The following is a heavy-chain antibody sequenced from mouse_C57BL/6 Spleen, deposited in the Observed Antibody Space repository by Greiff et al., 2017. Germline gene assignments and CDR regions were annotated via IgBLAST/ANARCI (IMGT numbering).Heavy chain of an antibody. Sequence: EVKVVESGGGLVQPKGSLKLSCAASGFTFNTYAMHWVRQGPGKGLEWVARIRSKSSNYATYYAVSVKDRFTIYRDDSPSMLYLQMNNLKAGDTAMYYCVSGGNWDWFAYWGQGTLHTVSA. D-gene: IGHD4-1*01. CDR1: GFTFNTYA. CDR2: IRSKSSNYAT. J-gene: IGHJ3*01. V-gene: IGHV10-3*01. CDR3: VSGGNWDWFAY.